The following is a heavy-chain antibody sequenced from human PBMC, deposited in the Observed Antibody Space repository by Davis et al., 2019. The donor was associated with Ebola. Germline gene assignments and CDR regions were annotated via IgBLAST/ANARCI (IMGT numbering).Heavy chain of an antibody. J-gene: IGHJ4*02. V-gene: IGHV3-30*02. CDR1: GFTFSTYG. CDR2: IRYDGNNK. CDR3: ARQEVGVLVTGLYYFDY. Sequence: PGGSLRLSCAASGFTFSTYGLHWVRQAPGKGLEWVAYIRYDGNNKYHADSVKGRFTISRDNSKNMLFLQMNSLRAEDTAVYYCARQEVGVLVTGLYYFDYWGQGTLVTVSS. D-gene: IGHD2-8*02.